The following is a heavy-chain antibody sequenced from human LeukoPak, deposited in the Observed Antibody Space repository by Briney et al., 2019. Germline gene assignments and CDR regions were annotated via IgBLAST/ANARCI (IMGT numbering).Heavy chain of an antibody. CDR1: GGSISSGNYY. CDR3: ARDSLSGSWYPHY. D-gene: IGHD6-13*01. V-gene: IGHV4-61*02. CDR2: IYTSGST. J-gene: IGHJ4*02. Sequence: PSQTLSLTCTVSGGSISSGNYYWSWIRQPAGKGLEWIGRIYTSGSTNYNPSLKSRVTISVDTSKNQFSLKLSSVTAADTAVHYCARDSLSGSWYPHYWGQGTLVTVSS.